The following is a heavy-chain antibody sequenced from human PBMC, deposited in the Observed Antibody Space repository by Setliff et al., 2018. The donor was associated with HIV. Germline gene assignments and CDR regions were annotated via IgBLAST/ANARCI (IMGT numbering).Heavy chain of an antibody. J-gene: IGHJ4*02. CDR1: GAVSGGDMGVHD. CDR3: ASLPQD. CDR2: IYDNEKT. Sequence: SETLSLTCSVSGAVSGGDMGVHDWSWIRQPTGKGLEWIGYIYDNEKTFYNPSLKSRVTITVDTSKNQISLQLTSVTAEDTALYFCASLPQDWGQGTLVTVSS. V-gene: IGHV4-61*08.